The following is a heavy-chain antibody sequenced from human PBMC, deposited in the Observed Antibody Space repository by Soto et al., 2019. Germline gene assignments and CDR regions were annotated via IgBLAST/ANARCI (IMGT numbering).Heavy chain of an antibody. D-gene: IGHD5-12*01. CDR3: ARGRNSGYGNGGNWFDP. CDR2: INHSGST. Sequence: QVQLQQWGAGLLKPSETLSLTCAVYGGSFSGYYWSWIRQPPGKGLEWIGEINHSGSTNYNPSLKSRVTISVDTSKNQFSLQLSSVTAEDTAVYYWARGRNSGYGNGGNWFDPWGQGNLVTVS. CDR1: GGSFSGYY. V-gene: IGHV4-34*01. J-gene: IGHJ5*02.